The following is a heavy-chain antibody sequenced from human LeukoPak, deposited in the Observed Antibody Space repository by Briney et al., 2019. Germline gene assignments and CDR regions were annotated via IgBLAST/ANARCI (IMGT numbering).Heavy chain of an antibody. CDR2: ISSSSSYI. CDR3: AAVIAAAGIFDY. D-gene: IGHD6-13*01. V-gene: IGHV3-21*01. J-gene: IGHJ4*02. Sequence: MXWXXQAXXXXXEWVSSISSSSSYIYYADSVKGRFTISRDNAKNSLYLQMNSLRAEDTAVYYCAAVIAAAGIFDYWGQGTLVTVSS.